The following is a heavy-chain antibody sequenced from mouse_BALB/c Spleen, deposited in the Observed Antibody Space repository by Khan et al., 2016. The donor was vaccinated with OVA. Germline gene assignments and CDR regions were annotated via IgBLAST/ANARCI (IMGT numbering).Heavy chain of an antibody. CDR3: ARRGLRWDFDY. CDR1: GYTFTNYW. D-gene: IGHD1-1*01. Sequence: QVRLQQSGAELAKPGASVKMSCKASGYTFTNYWMNWVKQRPGQGLEWIGYINPSTGYTEDNQKFKDKAKLTADKSSSTAYMQLSSLTSEDSAVYYCARRGLRWDFDYWGQGTTLTVSS. V-gene: IGHV1-7*01. CDR2: INPSTGYT. J-gene: IGHJ2*01.